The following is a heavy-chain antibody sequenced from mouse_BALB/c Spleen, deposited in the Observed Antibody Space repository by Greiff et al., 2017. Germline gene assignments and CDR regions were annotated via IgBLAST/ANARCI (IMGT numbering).Heavy chain of an antibody. D-gene: IGHD2-3*01. Sequence: VQLQQSGPGLVAPSQSLSITCTVSGFSLTSYDISWIRQPPGKGLEWLGVIWTGGGTNYNSAFMSRLSISKDNSKSQVFLKMNSLQTDDTAIYYCVRDYESFAYWGQGTLVTVSA. V-gene: IGHV2-9-2*01. CDR1: GFSLTSYD. J-gene: IGHJ3*01. CDR3: VRDYESFAY. CDR2: IWTGGGT.